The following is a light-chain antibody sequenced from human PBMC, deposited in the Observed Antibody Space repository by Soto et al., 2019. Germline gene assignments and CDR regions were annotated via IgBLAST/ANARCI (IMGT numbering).Light chain of an antibody. Sequence: EIVLTQSPGTLSLSPGERATLSCRASQSVSSSYLAWYQQKPGQAPRLLIYGASSRATGIPDRFSGSGSGTDFALTISRLEPEEFAVYYCQQYGSSPGLTVGGGTKVEIK. CDR3: QQYGSSPGLT. J-gene: IGKJ4*01. V-gene: IGKV3-20*01. CDR2: GAS. CDR1: QSVSSSY.